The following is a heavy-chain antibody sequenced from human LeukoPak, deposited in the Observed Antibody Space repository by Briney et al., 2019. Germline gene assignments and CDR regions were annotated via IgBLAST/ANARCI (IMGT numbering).Heavy chain of an antibody. D-gene: IGHD3-3*01. J-gene: IGHJ6*02. CDR1: GGSISSSSYY. V-gene: IGHV4-39*01. Sequence: SETLSLTCTVSGGSISSSSYYWGWIRQPPGKGLEWIGSIYYSGSTCYNPSLKSRVTISVDTSKNQFSLKLSSVTAADTAVYYCARLFWSGSSYGMDVWGQGTTVTVSS. CDR2: IYYSGST. CDR3: ARLFWSGSSYGMDV.